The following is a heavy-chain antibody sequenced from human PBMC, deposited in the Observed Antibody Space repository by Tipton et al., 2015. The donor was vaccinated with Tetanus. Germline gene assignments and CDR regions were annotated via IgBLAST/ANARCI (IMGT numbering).Heavy chain of an antibody. CDR2: IFSTGRT. Sequence: TLSLTCNVSGDSMTDFYRSWIRQAPGKGLEWIAYIFSTGRTQYNPSLKSRVTISIDTAKNQFSLHLSSVTAADTAIYYCARTTRRWLHPDFWGQGTLVTVSA. CDR1: GDSMTDFY. CDR3: ARTTRRWLHPDF. J-gene: IGHJ4*02. D-gene: IGHD5-24*01. V-gene: IGHV4-59*01.